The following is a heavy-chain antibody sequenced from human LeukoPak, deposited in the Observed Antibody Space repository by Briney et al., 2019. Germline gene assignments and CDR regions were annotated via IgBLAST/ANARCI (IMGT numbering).Heavy chain of an antibody. J-gene: IGHJ6*03. D-gene: IGHD3-10*01. CDR3: AREMKRITMVRGVYYMDV. CDR1: GYSISSGYY. CDR2: IFHSGST. V-gene: IGHV4-38-2*02. Sequence: PSETLSLTCTVSGYSISSGYYWGWIRQPPGKGLEWIGSIFHSGSTYYNPSLKSRVTISVDTSKNQFSLKLSSVTAADTAVYYCAREMKRITMVRGVYYMDVWGKGTTVTISS.